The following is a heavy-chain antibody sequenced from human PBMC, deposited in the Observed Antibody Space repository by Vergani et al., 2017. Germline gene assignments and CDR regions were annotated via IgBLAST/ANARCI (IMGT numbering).Heavy chain of an antibody. CDR1: GFTFSSYS. V-gene: IGHV3-21*01. CDR2: ISSSSSYI. CDR3: ARGLDTAMVYYYYYGMDV. J-gene: IGHJ6*02. D-gene: IGHD5-18*01. Sequence: VQLVQSGAEVKKPGGSLRLSCAASGFTFSSYSMNWVRQAPGKGLEWVSSISSSSSYIYYADSVKGRFTISRDNAKNSLYLQMNSLRAEDTAVYYCARGLDTAMVYYYYYGMDVWGQGTTVTVSS.